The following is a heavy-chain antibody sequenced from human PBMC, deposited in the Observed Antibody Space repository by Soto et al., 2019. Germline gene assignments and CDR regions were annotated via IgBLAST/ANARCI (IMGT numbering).Heavy chain of an antibody. CDR1: GFTFSSYA. CDR3: VRERSGYSYADS. CDR2: ISGSGANA. D-gene: IGHD5-18*01. Sequence: QTGGSLRLSCAASGFTFSSYAMSWVRQAPGKWLEWVSAISGSGANAYYADSVKGRFTISRDNSKNTLYLQMNSLRAEDSAMYYCVRERSGYSYADSWGQGXLVTVYS. V-gene: IGHV3-23*01. J-gene: IGHJ4*02.